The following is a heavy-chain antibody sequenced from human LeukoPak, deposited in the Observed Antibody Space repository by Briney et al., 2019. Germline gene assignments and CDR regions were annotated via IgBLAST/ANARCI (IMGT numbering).Heavy chain of an antibody. J-gene: IGHJ3*02. CDR3: ARDLGGGLWPNAFDI. D-gene: IGHD3-16*01. V-gene: IGHV3-7*05. CDR2: IKQDGSEK. CDR1: GFTVSRYW. Sequence: GGSLRLSCAASGFTVSRYWMTWVRQAPGIGLEWVANIKQDGSEKYYVDSVRGRFTISRDNAKNSLYLQMNSLRAEDTAVYYCARDLGGGLWPNAFDIWGQGTMVTVFS.